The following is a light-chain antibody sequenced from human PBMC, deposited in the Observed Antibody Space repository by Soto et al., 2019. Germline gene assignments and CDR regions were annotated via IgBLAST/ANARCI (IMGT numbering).Light chain of an antibody. V-gene: IGLV2-14*01. CDR1: SSDVGGYNY. Sequence: QSALTQPASVSGSPGQSITISCTGTSSDVGGYNYVSWYQQHPGNAPRLMIYEVNNRPSGVPNRFSGSKSGNTASLTISALQAEDEADYYCTSYTSTSTYVFGTGTKVTVL. CDR2: EVN. J-gene: IGLJ1*01. CDR3: TSYTSTSTYV.